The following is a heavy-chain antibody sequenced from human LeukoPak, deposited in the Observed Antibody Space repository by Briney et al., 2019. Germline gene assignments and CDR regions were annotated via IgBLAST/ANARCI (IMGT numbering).Heavy chain of an antibody. D-gene: IGHD3-22*01. V-gene: IGHV3-15*01. CDR1: GFTFTNAW. CDR3: TTECAYYYDSSGYDPYYFDY. CDR2: IKSKTDGGTT. J-gene: IGHJ4*02. Sequence: PGGSLRLTCAASGFTFTNAWMSWVRQAPGKGLEWIGRIKSKTDGGTTDYAAPVKGRFTISRDDSENTLYLQMNSLKTEDTAVYYCTTECAYYYDSSGYDPYYFDYWGQGTLVTVSS.